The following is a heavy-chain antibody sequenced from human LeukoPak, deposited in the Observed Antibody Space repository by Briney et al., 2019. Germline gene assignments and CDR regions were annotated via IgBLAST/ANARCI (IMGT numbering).Heavy chain of an antibody. V-gene: IGHV4-39*01. Sequence: SETLSLTCTVSGGSISSSSYYWGWIRPPPGKGLEWIGSIYYSGSTYYNPSLKSRVTISVDTSKNQFSLKLSSVTAADTAVYYCARQKTSGWYASSWFDPWGQGTLVTVSS. D-gene: IGHD6-19*01. CDR2: IYYSGST. CDR3: ARQKTSGWYASSWFDP. CDR1: GGSISSSSYY. J-gene: IGHJ5*02.